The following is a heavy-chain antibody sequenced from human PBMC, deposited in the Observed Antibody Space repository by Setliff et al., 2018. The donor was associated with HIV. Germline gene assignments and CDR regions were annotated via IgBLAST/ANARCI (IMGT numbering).Heavy chain of an antibody. J-gene: IGHJ4*02. Sequence: SETLSLTCTVSGGSISSSSYYWGWIRQPPGKGLEWIGSIYYRGSTYYNPSLKSRVTISVDTSKNQFPLRLNSVTAADTAVYFCARLRITMIMMLNYFDYWGQGTLVTVSS. V-gene: IGHV4-39*01. D-gene: IGHD3-22*01. CDR3: ARLRITMIMMLNYFDY. CDR2: IYYRGST. CDR1: GGSISSSSYY.